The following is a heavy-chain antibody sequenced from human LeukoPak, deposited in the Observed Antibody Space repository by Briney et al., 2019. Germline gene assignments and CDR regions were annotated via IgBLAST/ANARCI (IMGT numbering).Heavy chain of an antibody. CDR3: AREGYYDSSYDY. J-gene: IGHJ4*02. D-gene: IGHD3-22*01. CDR1: GYTFTGYY. CDR2: INPNSGGT. Sequence: ASVKVSCKASGYTFTGYYMHWVRQAPGQGLEWMGWINPNSGGTNYAQKFQGWVTMTRDTSISTAYMELSRLRSDDTAVYYCAREGYYDSSYDYWGQGTLVTVSS. V-gene: IGHV1-2*04.